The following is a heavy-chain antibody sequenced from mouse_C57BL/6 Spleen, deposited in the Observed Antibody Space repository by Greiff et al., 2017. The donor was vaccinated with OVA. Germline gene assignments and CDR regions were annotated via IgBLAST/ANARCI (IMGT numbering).Heavy chain of an antibody. Sequence: QVQLQQPGAELVMPGASVKLSCKASGYTFTSYWMPWVKQRPGQGLEWIGEIDPSDSYTNYNPKFQGKSTLTVDKSSSTAYMKRSSLTSEDSAVYDCARYTTGPSYYAMEYWGQGTSVTVSS. CDR3: ARYTTGPSYYAMEY. D-gene: IGHD1-1*01. CDR1: GYTFTSYW. CDR2: IDPSDSYT. V-gene: IGHV1-69*01. J-gene: IGHJ4*01.